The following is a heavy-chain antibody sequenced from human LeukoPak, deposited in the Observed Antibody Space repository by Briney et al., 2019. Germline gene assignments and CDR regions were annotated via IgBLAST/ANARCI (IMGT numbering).Heavy chain of an antibody. CDR1: GGSISSSSYY. V-gene: IGHV4-39*07. CDR2: IYYSGST. CDR3: ARDYGRYSGYVEAWFDP. Sequence: SETLSLTCTVSGGSISSSSYYWGWIRQPPGKGLEWIGSIYYSGSTYYNPSLKSRVTISVDTSKNQFSLKLSSVTAADTAVYYFARDYGRYSGYVEAWFDPWGQGTLVTVSS. D-gene: IGHD5-12*01. J-gene: IGHJ5*02.